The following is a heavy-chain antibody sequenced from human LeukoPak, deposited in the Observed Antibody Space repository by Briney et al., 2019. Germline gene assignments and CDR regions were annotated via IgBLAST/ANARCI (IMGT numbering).Heavy chain of an antibody. CDR1: GFTFSSYT. Sequence: PGGSLRLSCAASGFTFSSYTLQWVRQAPGKGLEWVAVISYDGSNKYYADSVKGRFTMSRDNSKNTLSLQMSSLRPEDTAVYYCVPHINYSYQYWGRGTQVTVSS. CDR3: VPHINYSYQY. D-gene: IGHD5-18*01. J-gene: IGHJ4*02. CDR2: ISYDGSNK. V-gene: IGHV3-30*14.